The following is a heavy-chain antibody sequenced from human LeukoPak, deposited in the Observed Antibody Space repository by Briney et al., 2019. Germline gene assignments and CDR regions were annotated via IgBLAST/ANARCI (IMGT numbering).Heavy chain of an antibody. CDR1: GASINSAGYS. V-gene: IGHV4-31*03. D-gene: IGHD3-10*01. CDR3: YGSGY. CDR2: IFNSGSP. Sequence: SETLSLTCSASGASINSAGYSWSWIRQHPEKGLEWIGHIFNSGSPYYNPSLKSRVTFSVDKSKNQFSLELTSVTAADTAVYYCYGSGYWGQGTLVTVSS. J-gene: IGHJ4*02.